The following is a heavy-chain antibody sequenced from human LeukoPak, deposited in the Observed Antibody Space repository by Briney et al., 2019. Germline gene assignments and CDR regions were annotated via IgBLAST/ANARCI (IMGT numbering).Heavy chain of an antibody. CDR1: GFTVTSNP. D-gene: IGHD6-19*01. V-gene: IGHV3-30*04. CDR2: ISNDGSNQ. J-gene: IGHJ5*02. Sequence: GGSLRLSCAASGFTVTSNPMHWVRQTPGKGLEWVALISNDGSNQQYSDSVSGRFTISRDTSKNTVYLQMNSLRGDDTAVYYCARERGSSGRAGWFDPWGQGTLVIVSS. CDR3: ARERGSSGRAGWFDP.